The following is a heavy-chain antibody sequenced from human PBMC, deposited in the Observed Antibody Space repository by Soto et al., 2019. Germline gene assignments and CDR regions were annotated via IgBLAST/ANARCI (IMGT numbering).Heavy chain of an antibody. Sequence: QVQLLQSGSEVKKPGSSVKVSCRASGGSLSSYPVTWVRQAPGQGLEWMGRIIPIVGLTNYAQKFQGRVTITADKSTCTAYMELRSLRSDDTAVYYCARPPGGHDAGGNYMDVWGKGTTVIVSS. D-gene: IGHD2-8*02. J-gene: IGHJ6*03. V-gene: IGHV1-69*02. CDR2: IIPIVGLT. CDR1: GGSLSSYP. CDR3: ARPPGGHDAGGNYMDV.